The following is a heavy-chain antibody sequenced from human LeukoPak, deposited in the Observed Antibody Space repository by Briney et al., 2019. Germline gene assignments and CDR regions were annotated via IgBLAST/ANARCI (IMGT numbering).Heavy chain of an antibody. V-gene: IGHV4-59*08. CDR2: IYSSGTT. J-gene: IGHJ4*02. CDR3: ARHGSGWSFDY. Sequence: SETLSLTCTVSGGSINTYYWGWLRQSPGKGLEWIGYIYSSGTTNYNPSLKSRVTISIDTSENQFSLKLSSVTAADTALYYCARHGSGWSFDYWGRGALVTVSS. CDR1: GGSINTYY. D-gene: IGHD6-19*01.